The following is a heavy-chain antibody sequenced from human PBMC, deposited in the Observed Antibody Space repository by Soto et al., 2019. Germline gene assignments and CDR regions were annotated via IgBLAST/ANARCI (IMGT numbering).Heavy chain of an antibody. CDR2: IIPILGIA. CDR3: ARVGPGLVRGVNDWFDP. Sequence: SVKVSCKASGGTFSSYTISWVRQAPGQGLEWMGRIIPILGIANYAQKFQGRVTITADKSTSTAYMELSSLRSEDTAVYYCARVGPGLVRGVNDWFDPWGQGTLVTVSS. CDR1: GGTFSSYT. V-gene: IGHV1-69*02. D-gene: IGHD3-10*01. J-gene: IGHJ5*02.